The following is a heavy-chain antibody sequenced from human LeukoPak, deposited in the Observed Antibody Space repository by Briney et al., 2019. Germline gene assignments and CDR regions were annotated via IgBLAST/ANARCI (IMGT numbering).Heavy chain of an antibody. CDR1: GFTFSSHS. CDR2: ISSSGNTK. J-gene: IGHJ4*02. CDR3: ARDLTSVPTR. V-gene: IGHV3-48*02. Sequence: GGSLKLSCAASGFTFSSHSMNWVRQAPGKGLEWVSYISSSGNTKHYVDSVKGRFTISRDNAKNSVYLQMSSLRDEDTAVYYCARDLTSVPTRWGQGTLVTVSS. D-gene: IGHD4-17*01.